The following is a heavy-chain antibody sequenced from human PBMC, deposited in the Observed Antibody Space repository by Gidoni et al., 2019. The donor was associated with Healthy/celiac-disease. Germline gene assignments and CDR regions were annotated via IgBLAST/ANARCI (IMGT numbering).Heavy chain of an antibody. J-gene: IGHJ4*02. V-gene: IGHV4-34*01. CDR1: AGSFSGYY. CDR2: INHSGST. D-gene: IGHD5-18*01. Sequence: QVQLQQWLAGLLKPSVTLSLTCAVYAGSFSGYYWSWIRQPPGKGLEWIGEINHSGSTNYNPSLKSRVTISVDTSKNQFSLKLSSVTAADTAVYYCARIQRERDTAMVTGITEGGYWGQRTLVTVSS. CDR3: ARIQRERDTAMVTGITEGGY.